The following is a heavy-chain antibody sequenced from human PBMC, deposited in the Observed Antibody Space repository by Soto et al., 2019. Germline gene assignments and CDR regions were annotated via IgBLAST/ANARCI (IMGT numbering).Heavy chain of an antibody. Sequence: SETLSLTCTVSGGSISRTIYFWGWIRQAPGKGLEGIGSIYYSGITYYHPSLKSRVTISVDTSKNQFSLKLSSVTAADTAVYYCARQHTDNWFALWGQGTLVTVAS. CDR3: ARQHTDNWFAL. J-gene: IGHJ5*01. CDR1: GGSISRTIYF. D-gene: IGHD4-17*01. V-gene: IGHV4-39*01. CDR2: IYYSGIT.